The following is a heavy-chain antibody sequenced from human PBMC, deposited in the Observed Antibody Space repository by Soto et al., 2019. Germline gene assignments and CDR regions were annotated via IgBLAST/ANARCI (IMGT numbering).Heavy chain of an antibody. J-gene: IGHJ6*02. CDR1: GGSISSSNW. CDR2: IYHSGST. V-gene: IGHV4-4*02. Sequence: QVQLQESGPGLVKPSGTLSLTCAVSGGSISSSNWWSWVRQPPGKGLEWIGEIYHSGSTNYNPSLKRRVTISVDKSKTQFSLKLSSVTAADTAVYYCARGLYDSSGRHYGMDVWGQGTTVTVSS. D-gene: IGHD3-22*01. CDR3: ARGLYDSSGRHYGMDV.